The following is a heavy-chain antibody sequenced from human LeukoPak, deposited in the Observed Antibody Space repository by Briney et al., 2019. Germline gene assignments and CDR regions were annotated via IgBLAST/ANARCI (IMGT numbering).Heavy chain of an antibody. CDR3: ARDRDIVVVPAAYDAFDI. CDR1: GYIFTSYY. V-gene: IGHV1-69*06. D-gene: IGHD2-2*01. J-gene: IGHJ3*02. Sequence: ASVKVSCKASGYIFTSYYIHWMRQAPGQGLEWMGGIIPIFGTANYAQKFQGRVTITADKSTSTAYMELSSLRSEDTAVYYCARDRDIVVVPAAYDAFDIWGQGTMVTVSS. CDR2: IIPIFGTA.